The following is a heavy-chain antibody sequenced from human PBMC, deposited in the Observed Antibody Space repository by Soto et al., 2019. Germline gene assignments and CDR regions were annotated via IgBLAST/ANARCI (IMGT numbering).Heavy chain of an antibody. J-gene: IGHJ4*02. Sequence: EVQLVESGGGLVQPGGSLRLSCAASGFTFNSYHMSWVRQAPGEGLEWVANIKPDGSEKYYVDSVEGRFTISRDNARNSLYLQMNSLRAEDTAVYYCVRDWRDGYDHSFNHWGQGTPVTVSS. CDR3: VRDWRDGYDHSFNH. V-gene: IGHV3-7*03. CDR1: GFTFNSYH. CDR2: IKPDGSEK. D-gene: IGHD5-12*01.